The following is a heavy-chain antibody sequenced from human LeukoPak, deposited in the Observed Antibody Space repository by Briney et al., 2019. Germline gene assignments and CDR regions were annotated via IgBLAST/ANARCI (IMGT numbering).Heavy chain of an antibody. Sequence: ASVKVSCKASGFTFTRSAMQWVRQARGQRLEWIRWIVVGSGNTNYAQKFQERVTITRDMSTGTAYMELSSLRSEDTAVYYCARGDMVRGVIISRYYFDFWGQGTLVTVSS. CDR2: IVVGSGNT. D-gene: IGHD3-10*01. CDR3: ARGDMVRGVIISRYYFDF. CDR1: GFTFTRSA. J-gene: IGHJ4*02. V-gene: IGHV1-58*02.